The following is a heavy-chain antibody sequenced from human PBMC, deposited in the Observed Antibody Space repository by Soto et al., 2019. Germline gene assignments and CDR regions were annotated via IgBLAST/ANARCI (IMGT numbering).Heavy chain of an antibody. J-gene: IGHJ6*02. D-gene: IGHD2-2*01. CDR3: ASKVRYCSSTSCYGDYYYYGMDV. Sequence: SVKVSCKASGGTFSSYAISWVRQAPGQGLEWMGGIIPIFGTANYAQKFQGRVTITADESTSTAYMELSSLRSEDTAVYYCASKVRYCSSTSCYGDYYYYGMDVWGQGTTVTVSS. V-gene: IGHV1-69*13. CDR1: GGTFSSYA. CDR2: IIPIFGTA.